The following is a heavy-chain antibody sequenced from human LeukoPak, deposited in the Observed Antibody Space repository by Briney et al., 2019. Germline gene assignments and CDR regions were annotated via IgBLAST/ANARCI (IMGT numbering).Heavy chain of an antibody. V-gene: IGHV3-72*01. D-gene: IGHD5-12*01. CDR1: GFTFSDHY. CDR2: TRNKANSYTT. J-gene: IGHJ6*04. CDR3: ARDGYSGYGFLDV. Sequence: GGSLRLSCAASGFTFSDHYMDWVRQAPGRGLEWVGRTRNKANSYTTEYAASVKGRFTISRDDSKNSMYLQMNSLKTEDTAVYYCARDGYSGYGFLDVWGKGTTVTVSS.